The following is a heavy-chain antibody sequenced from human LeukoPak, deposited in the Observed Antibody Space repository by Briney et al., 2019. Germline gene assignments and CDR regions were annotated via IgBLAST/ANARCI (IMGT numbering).Heavy chain of an antibody. CDR2: ISSSGSSI. J-gene: IGHJ6*02. CDR3: ATQEKDCGGDCYYPYYYHGMDV. CDR1: GFTFSDYY. D-gene: IGHD2-21*02. Sequence: GGSLRLSCAASGFTFSDYYMSWIRQAPGKGLEWISYISSSGSSIYYADSVKGRFTISRDNAKNSLYLQMNSLRAEDTAVYYCATQEKDCGGDCYYPYYYHGMDVWGQGTTVTVSS. V-gene: IGHV3-11*01.